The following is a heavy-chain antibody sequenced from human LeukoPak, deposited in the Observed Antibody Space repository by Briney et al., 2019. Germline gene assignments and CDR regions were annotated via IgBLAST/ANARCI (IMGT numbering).Heavy chain of an antibody. J-gene: IGHJ4*02. Sequence: GRSLRLSCVASGFSFSSYGMHWVRQAPGKGLEWVAVIWYDGSNKYYADSVKGRFTISRDNSKNTLYLQMNSLRAEDTAVYCCAKGVGSYCGGDCYSGFDYWGQGTLVTVSS. V-gene: IGHV3-33*06. CDR1: GFSFSSYG. D-gene: IGHD2-21*02. CDR2: IWYDGSNK. CDR3: AKGVGSYCGGDCYSGFDY.